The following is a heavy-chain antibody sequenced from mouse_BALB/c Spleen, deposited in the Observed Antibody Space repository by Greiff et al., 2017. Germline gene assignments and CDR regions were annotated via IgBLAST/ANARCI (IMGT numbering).Heavy chain of an antibody. J-gene: IGHJ4*01. D-gene: IGHD3-2*02. CDR3: ARWSTQVYYAMDY. Sequence: VQLQQSGAELVKPGASVKLSCTASGFNIKDTYMHWVKQKPEQGLEWIGRIDPANGNTKYDPKFQGKATITADTSSNTAYLQLSSLTSEDTAVYYCARWSTQVYYAMDYWGQGTSGTVSS. CDR2: IDPANGNT. CDR1: GFNIKDTY. V-gene: IGHV14-3*02.